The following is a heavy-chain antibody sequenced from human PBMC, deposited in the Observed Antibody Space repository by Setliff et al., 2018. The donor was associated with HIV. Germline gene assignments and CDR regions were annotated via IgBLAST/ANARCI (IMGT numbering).Heavy chain of an antibody. J-gene: IGHJ4*02. CDR2: IKEDGSEK. Sequence: GSLRLSCVVSGFTFSNYWMNWVRQAPGKGLEWVAHIKEDGSEKNYVDSVKGRFTISRDNAKNSLYLQMNSLRAEDTAVYYCASPLSPATTTYWGQGTLVTVSS. CDR3: ASPLSPATTTY. V-gene: IGHV3-7*01. CDR1: GFTFSNYW. D-gene: IGHD1-26*01.